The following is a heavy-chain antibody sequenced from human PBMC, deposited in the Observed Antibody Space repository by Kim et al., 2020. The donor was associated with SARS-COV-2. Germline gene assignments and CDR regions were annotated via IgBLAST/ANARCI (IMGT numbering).Heavy chain of an antibody. J-gene: IGHJ3*01. CDR1: GFTFSRHS. CDR3: ARDIIGGHGACDP. Sequence: GGSLRLSCADSGFTFSRHSMHWVRQAPGKGLEWVALISYDGSVINYVDSVKGRFTISRDNSRNTLYLQMNSLNTEDTAVYYCARDIIGGHGACDPWGQGT. CDR2: ISYDGSVI. V-gene: IGHV3-30*04.